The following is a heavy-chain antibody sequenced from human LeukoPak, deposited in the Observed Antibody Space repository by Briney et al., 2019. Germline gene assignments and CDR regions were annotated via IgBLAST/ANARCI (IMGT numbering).Heavy chain of an antibody. CDR3: ARGMGFWSGRKRDYYMDV. CDR1: GYTFTSYY. Sequence: ASVKVSCEASGYTFTSYYMHWVRQAPGQGLEWMGIINPSGGSTSYAQKFQGRVTMTRDTSTSTVYMELSSLRSEDTAVYYCARGMGFWSGRKRDYYMDVWGKGTTVTVSS. D-gene: IGHD3-3*01. J-gene: IGHJ6*03. V-gene: IGHV1-46*03. CDR2: INPSGGST.